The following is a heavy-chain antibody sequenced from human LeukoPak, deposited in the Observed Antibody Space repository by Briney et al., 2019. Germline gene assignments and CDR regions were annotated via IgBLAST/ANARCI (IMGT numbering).Heavy chain of an antibody. J-gene: IGHJ4*02. V-gene: IGHV4-39*07. Sequence: PSETLSLTCTVSGASISGSNNYYWGWMRQPPGRGLGWISTIYYSGNTYYTPSLKSRVTISVDSSKNQFSMKLSSVTAADTAVFFCAREGYTSSWYSGYYYFDYWGQGTLVTVSS. D-gene: IGHD6-13*01. CDR2: IYYSGNT. CDR3: AREGYTSSWYSGYYYFDY. CDR1: GASISGSNNYY.